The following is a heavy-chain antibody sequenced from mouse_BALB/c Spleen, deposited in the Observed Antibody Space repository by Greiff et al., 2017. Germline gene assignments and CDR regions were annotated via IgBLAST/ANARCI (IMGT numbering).Heavy chain of an antibody. V-gene: IGHV1-7*01. D-gene: IGHD2-4*01. CDR2: INPSTGYT. CDR3: ARGGLRQAMDY. CDR1: GYTFTSYW. Sequence: VKLMESGAELAKPGASVKMSCKASGYTFTSYWMHWVKQRPGQGLEWIGYINPSTGYTEYNQKFKDKATLTADKSSSTAYMQLSSLTSEDSAVYYCARGGLRQAMDYWGQGTSVTVSS. J-gene: IGHJ4*01.